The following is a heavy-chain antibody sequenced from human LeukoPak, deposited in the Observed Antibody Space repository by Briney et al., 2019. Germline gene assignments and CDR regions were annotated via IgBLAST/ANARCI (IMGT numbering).Heavy chain of an antibody. CDR1: GGSISSSSYY. J-gene: IGHJ4*02. V-gene: IGHV4-39*07. CDR3: ARDGSYYDSSGYYTNFDY. CDR2: IYYSGST. D-gene: IGHD3-22*01. Sequence: SETLSLTCTVSGGSISSSSYYWGWIRQPPGKGLEWIGSIYYSGSTYYNPSLKSRVTISVDTSKNQFSLKLSSVTAADTAVYYCARDGSYYDSSGYYTNFDYWGQGTLVTVSS.